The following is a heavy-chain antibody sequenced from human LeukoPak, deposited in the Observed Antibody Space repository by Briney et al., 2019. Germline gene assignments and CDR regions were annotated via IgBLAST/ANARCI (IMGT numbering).Heavy chain of an antibody. CDR1: GGSFSGYY. D-gene: IGHD7-27*01. V-gene: IGHV4-34*01. CDR3: ARGKKFHWGYFDY. J-gene: IGHJ4*02. CDR2: INHSGST. Sequence: PSETLSLTCAVYGGSFSGYYWSWIRQPPGKGLEWIGEINHSGSTNYNPSLKGRVTISVDTSKNQFSLKLSSVTAADTAVYYCARGKKFHWGYFDYWGQGTLVTVSS.